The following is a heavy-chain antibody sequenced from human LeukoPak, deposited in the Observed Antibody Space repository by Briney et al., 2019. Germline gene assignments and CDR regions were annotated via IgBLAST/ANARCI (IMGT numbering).Heavy chain of an antibody. V-gene: IGHV4-61*02. CDR3: ARDLGFTYYDFWSGYFMGDAFDI. CDR2: IYTSGST. J-gene: IGHJ3*02. Sequence: SQTLSLTCTVSGGSISSGSYYWSWIRQPAGKGLEWIGRIYTSGSTNYNPSLKSRVTISVDTSKNQFSLKPSSVTAADTAVYYCARDLGFTYYDFWSGYFMGDAFDIWGQGTMVTVSS. CDR1: GGSISSGSYY. D-gene: IGHD3-3*01.